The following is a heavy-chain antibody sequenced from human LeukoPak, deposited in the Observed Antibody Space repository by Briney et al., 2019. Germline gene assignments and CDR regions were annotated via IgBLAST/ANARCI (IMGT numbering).Heavy chain of an antibody. CDR1: GFTFSSFA. Sequence: PGGSLRLSCAASGFTFSSFAMSWVRQAPGKGLEWVSAISDSGGTTYYADSVKGRFTISRDNSKNTLYLQMNSLRAEDTAVYYCASQPAFEGGFDYWGQGTLVTVSS. CDR3: ASQPAFEGGFDY. D-gene: IGHD3-16*01. J-gene: IGHJ4*02. CDR2: ISDSGGTT. V-gene: IGHV3-23*01.